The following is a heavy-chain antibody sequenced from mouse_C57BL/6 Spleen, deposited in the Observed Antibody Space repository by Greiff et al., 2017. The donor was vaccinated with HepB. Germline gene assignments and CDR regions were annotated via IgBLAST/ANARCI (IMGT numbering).Heavy chain of an antibody. CDR3: ANYYGSFAY. Sequence: VKLVESGPELVKPGASVKLSCKASGYTFTSYDINWVKQRPGQGLEWIGWIYPRDGSTKYNEKFKGKATLTVDTSSSTAYMELHSLTSEDSAVYFCANYYGSFAYWGQGTLVTVSA. CDR2: IYPRDGST. J-gene: IGHJ3*01. D-gene: IGHD1-1*01. V-gene: IGHV1-85*01. CDR1: GYTFTSYD.